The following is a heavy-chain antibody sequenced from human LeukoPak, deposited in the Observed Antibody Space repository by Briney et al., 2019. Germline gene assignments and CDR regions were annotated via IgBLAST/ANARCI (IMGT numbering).Heavy chain of an antibody. J-gene: IGHJ4*02. CDR3: AREASLVGATIY. D-gene: IGHD1-26*01. CDR2: IDYSGST. Sequence: SETLSLICTVSGDSISHYYWSWIRQPPGKGLEWIASIDYSGSTNYNPSLKSRVTISIDTSKKQFSLKLNSVTAADTAVYYCAREASLVGATIYWGQGTLVTVSS. V-gene: IGHV4-59*01. CDR1: GDSISHYY.